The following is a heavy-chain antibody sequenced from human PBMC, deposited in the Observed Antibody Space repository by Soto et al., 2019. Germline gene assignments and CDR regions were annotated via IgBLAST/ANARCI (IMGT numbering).Heavy chain of an antibody. D-gene: IGHD6-13*01. Sequence: QVQLVQSGADVKKPGSSVKVSCKASGGSRNYNAFSWVRQAPGQGLEWMGGIVTVFGTANHAQKFQGRVTITADESTSSVYMELSSLTSDDTAVYYCARSGAYSSSQFGLDVWGQGTTVTVSS. J-gene: IGHJ6*02. CDR2: IVTVFGTA. V-gene: IGHV1-69*01. CDR1: GGSRNYNA. CDR3: ARSGAYSSSQFGLDV.